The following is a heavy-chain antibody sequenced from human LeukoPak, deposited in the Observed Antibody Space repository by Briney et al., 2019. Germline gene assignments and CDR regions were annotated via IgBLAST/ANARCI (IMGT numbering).Heavy chain of an antibody. CDR3: AKDIRLGPAALLSFDY. CDR2: ISGSGGST. V-gene: IGHV3-23*01. J-gene: IGHJ4*02. Sequence: GGSLRLSCAASGFTFSSYAMSWVRQAPGKGLEWVSAISGSGGSTYYADSVKGRFTISRDNSKNTLYLQMNSLRAEDTAVYYCAKDIRLGPAALLSFDYWGQGTLVTVSS. D-gene: IGHD2-2*01. CDR1: GFTFSSYA.